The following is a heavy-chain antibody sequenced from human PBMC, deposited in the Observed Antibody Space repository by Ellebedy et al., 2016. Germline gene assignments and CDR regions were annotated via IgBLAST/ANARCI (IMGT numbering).Heavy chain of an antibody. CDR3: ARDVGDRRLPDY. J-gene: IGHJ4*02. V-gene: IGHV3-21*01. CDR1: GFTVSNNY. D-gene: IGHD3-16*01. Sequence: GESLKISXAVSGFTVSNNYMTWVRQAPGKGLEWVSSISSGSYYINYADSVKGRFTISRDDAKNSLSLQMNSLRVEDTGIYYCARDVGDRRLPDYWGQGTLVTVSS. CDR2: ISSGSYYI.